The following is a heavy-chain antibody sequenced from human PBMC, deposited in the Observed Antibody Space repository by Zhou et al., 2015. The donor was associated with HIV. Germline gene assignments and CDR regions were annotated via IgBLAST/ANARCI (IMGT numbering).Heavy chain of an antibody. D-gene: IGHD2-15*01. J-gene: IGHJ4*02. V-gene: IGHV3-30*02. CDR3: ARGGTWWELRN. CDR1: GFTFSTYG. Sequence: QVQLVESGGGVVQPGGSLRLSCAASGFTFSTYGMHWVRQAPGKGLDWVAFIRYDGSDQYFADSVKGRFTISRDISKNTLYLQMNTLRVEDTAVYYCARGGTWWELRNWGQGTLVTVSP. CDR2: IRYDGSDQ.